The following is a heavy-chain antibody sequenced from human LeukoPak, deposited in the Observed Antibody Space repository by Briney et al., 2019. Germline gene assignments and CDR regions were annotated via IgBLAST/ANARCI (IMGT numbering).Heavy chain of an antibody. Sequence: SETLSLTCTVSGGSIRSYYWSWIRQPAGKGLGWVGRIYTSGSTNYNPSLKSRVTMSADTSKNQFSLKLSSVTAADTAVYYCARESLSIAAQNWFDPWGQGTLVTVSS. CDR1: GGSIRSYY. CDR2: IYTSGST. D-gene: IGHD6-6*01. J-gene: IGHJ5*02. CDR3: ARESLSIAAQNWFDP. V-gene: IGHV4-4*07.